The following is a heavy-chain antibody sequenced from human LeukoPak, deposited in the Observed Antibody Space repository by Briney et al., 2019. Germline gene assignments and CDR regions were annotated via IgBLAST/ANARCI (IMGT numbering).Heavy chain of an antibody. V-gene: IGHV4-4*07. J-gene: IGHJ4*02. CDR2: IYTSGST. D-gene: IGHD3-22*01. Sequence: SETLSLTCTVSGGSISSYYWSWIRQPAGKGLEWIGRIYTSGSTNYNPSLKSRVTMSVDTSRNQFSLKLSSVTAADTAVYYCARVDYDSSGYPFDYWGQGTLVTVSS. CDR3: ARVDYDSSGYPFDY. CDR1: GGSISSYY.